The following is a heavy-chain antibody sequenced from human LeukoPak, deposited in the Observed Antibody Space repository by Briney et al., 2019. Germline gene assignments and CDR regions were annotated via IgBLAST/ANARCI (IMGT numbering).Heavy chain of an antibody. CDR3: ARPRAPGNYYYGMDV. CDR1: GYTFTSYA. V-gene: IGHV1-3*01. CDR2: INAGNGNT. J-gene: IGHJ6*02. Sequence: ASVKVSCKASGYTFTSYAMHWVRQAPGQRLEWMGWINAGNGNTKYSQKFQGRVTITRDTSAGTAYMELSSLRSEDTAVYYCARPRAPGNYYYGMDVWGQGTTVTVSS. D-gene: IGHD1-14*01.